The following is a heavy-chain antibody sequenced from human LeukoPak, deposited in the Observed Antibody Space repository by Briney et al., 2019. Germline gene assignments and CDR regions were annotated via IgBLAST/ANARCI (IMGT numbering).Heavy chain of an antibody. CDR1: GFTFSSYW. CDR2: IKQDGSEK. J-gene: IGHJ4*02. V-gene: IGHV3-7*03. CDR3: ARGIRYLDWLPDVYFDY. D-gene: IGHD3-9*01. Sequence: GGSLRLSCAASGFTFSSYWMSWVRQAPGKGLEWVANIKQDGSEKYYVDSVKGRFTISRDNAKNSLYLQMNSLRAEDTAVYYCARGIRYLDWLPDVYFDYWGQGTLVTVSS.